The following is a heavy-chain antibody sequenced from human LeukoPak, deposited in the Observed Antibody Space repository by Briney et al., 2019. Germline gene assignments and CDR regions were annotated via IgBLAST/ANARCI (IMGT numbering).Heavy chain of an antibody. CDR1: GFTFSSYA. D-gene: IGHD3-10*01. Sequence: GRSLRLSCAASGFTFSSYAMSWVRQAPGKGLEWVSAISGSGGSTYYADSVKGRFTISRDNSKNTLYLQMNSLRAGDTAVYYCAKEWVVRGVFPGGFDYWGQGTLVTVSS. V-gene: IGHV3-23*01. CDR2: ISGSGGST. CDR3: AKEWVVRGVFPGGFDY. J-gene: IGHJ4*02.